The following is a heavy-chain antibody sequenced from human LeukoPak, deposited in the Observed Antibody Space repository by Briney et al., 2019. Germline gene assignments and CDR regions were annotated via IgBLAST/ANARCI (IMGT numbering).Heavy chain of an antibody. CDR3: ARDYGDYTAMGDY. J-gene: IGHJ4*02. Sequence: GGSLRLSCAASGLTFSSYGMHWVRQAPGKGLEWVAVIWYDGSNKYYADSVKGRFTISRDNSKNTLYLQMNSLRAEDTAVYYCARDYGDYTAMGDYWGQGTLVTVSS. V-gene: IGHV3-33*08. CDR2: IWYDGSNK. D-gene: IGHD5-18*01. CDR1: GLTFSSYG.